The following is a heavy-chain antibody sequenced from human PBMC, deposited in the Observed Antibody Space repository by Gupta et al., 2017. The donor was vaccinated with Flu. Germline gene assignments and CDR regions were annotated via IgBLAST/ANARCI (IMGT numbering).Heavy chain of an antibody. V-gene: IGHV3-9*01. Sequence: EVQLVESGGGLAQPGTSLRLSCAGSGVNFGAHALHWVRQVPGKGLEWVAGSSWNGGRIDYGDSVKGRFTISRNNARNSLFRPMTSLRLEDTALYYCVKSRTHCSSLSCYLAHGGQGTLVTVSS. CDR1: GVNFGAHA. CDR2: SSWNGGRI. D-gene: IGHD2-2*01. CDR3: VKSRTHCSSLSCYLAH. J-gene: IGHJ4*02.